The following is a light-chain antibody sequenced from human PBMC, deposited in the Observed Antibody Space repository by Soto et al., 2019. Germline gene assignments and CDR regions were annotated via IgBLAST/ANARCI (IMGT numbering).Light chain of an antibody. CDR2: DNN. V-gene: IGLV1-51*01. CDR3: GTWDSGLNVGV. Sequence: QSALTQPPSVSAAPGQKVTISCSGSTSNVGNNYVSWYQLLPGTAPKLIIYDNNERPAGIPDRFFASKSGATAILGITGLQTGDEADYFCGTWDSGLNVGVFGGGTKVTVL. CDR1: TSNVGNNY. J-gene: IGLJ2*01.